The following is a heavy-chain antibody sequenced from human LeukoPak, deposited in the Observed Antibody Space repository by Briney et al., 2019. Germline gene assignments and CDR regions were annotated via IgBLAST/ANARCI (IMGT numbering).Heavy chain of an antibody. Sequence: SETLSLTCTVSGGSISSSSYYWGWIRQPPGKGLEWIGSIYYSGSTYYNPSLKSRVTISVDTSKNQFSLKLSSVTAADTAVYYCARDRVPAADRRGNYWGQGTLVTVSS. D-gene: IGHD2-2*01. CDR3: ARDRVPAADRRGNY. CDR1: GGSISSSSYY. V-gene: IGHV4-39*07. J-gene: IGHJ4*02. CDR2: IYYSGST.